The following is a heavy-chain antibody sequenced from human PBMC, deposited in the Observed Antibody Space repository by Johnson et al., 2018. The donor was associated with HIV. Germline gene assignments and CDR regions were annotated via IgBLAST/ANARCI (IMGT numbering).Heavy chain of an antibody. J-gene: IGHJ3*02. CDR1: GFTFSSYA. CDR3: AKVRNYYYDSSGYYYEEGQDAFDI. CDR2: ISGSGGST. V-gene: IGHV3-23*04. Sequence: VQLVESGGGLVQPGGSLRLSCAASGFTFSSYAMSWVRQAPGKGLAWVSAISGSGGSTYYADSVKGRFTLSRANSKNPLYLQMNSLRAEDTAVYYCAKVRNYYYDSSGYYYEEGQDAFDIWGQGTMVTVSS. D-gene: IGHD3-22*01.